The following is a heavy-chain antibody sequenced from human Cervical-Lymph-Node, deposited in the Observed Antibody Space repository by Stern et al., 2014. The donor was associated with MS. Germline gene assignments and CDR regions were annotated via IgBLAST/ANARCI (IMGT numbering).Heavy chain of an antibody. V-gene: IGHV3-30-3*01. Sequence: VQLLESGGGVVQPGTSLRLSCATSGFRFSNYAMHWVRQAPGRGLEWVAVISFDGTNYYYADSVEGRFTISRDNTKNTLSLQMDSLRAEDTAVYYCAREHYDYVWGGNRFPTKYYFDSWGQGTLVTVSS. CDR2: ISFDGTNY. CDR3: AREHYDYVWGGNRFPTKYYFDS. CDR1: GFRFSNYA. J-gene: IGHJ4*02. D-gene: IGHD3-16*02.